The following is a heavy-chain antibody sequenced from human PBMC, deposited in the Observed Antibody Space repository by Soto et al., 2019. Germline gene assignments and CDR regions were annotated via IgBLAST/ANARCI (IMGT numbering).Heavy chain of an antibody. Sequence: ASVKVSCKASGYTFTSYDIDWVRQATGQGLEWMGWMNPNSGNTGYAQKFQGRVTMTRNTSISTAYMELSSLRSEDTAVYYCARGQGLQYSFDYWGQGTLLTVSS. CDR2: MNPNSGNT. CDR1: GYTFTSYD. V-gene: IGHV1-8*01. CDR3: ARGQGLQYSFDY. J-gene: IGHJ4*02. D-gene: IGHD4-4*01.